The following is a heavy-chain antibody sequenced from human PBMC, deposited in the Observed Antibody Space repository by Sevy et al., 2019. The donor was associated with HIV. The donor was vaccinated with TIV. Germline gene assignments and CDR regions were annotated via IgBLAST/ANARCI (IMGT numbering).Heavy chain of an antibody. CDR1: GFNFNIYS. D-gene: IGHD2-8*01. Sequence: GGSLRLSCLASGFNFNIYSMSWVRQAPGKRLEWVSTLSSGCGRINQADSVQGRFTMSRNDSKKTVYLEKNSMRHEDTAVYYCAREGCTKPHDYWGQGTLVTVSS. CDR2: LSSGCGRI. CDR3: AREGCTKPHDY. J-gene: IGHJ4*02. V-gene: IGHV3-23*01.